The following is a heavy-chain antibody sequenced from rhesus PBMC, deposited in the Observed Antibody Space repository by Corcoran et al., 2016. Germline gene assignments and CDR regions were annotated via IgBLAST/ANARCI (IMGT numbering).Heavy chain of an antibody. Sequence: QVQLQESGPGLVKPSETLSLTCTVSGCSISGYYWSLIRQPPGTGLEWIGNIDGNSECTNYNTYRKSRVTMSKDTSKNQVALKRRSVTDADTAVYYWARDGWDTMIVVITAYYLDYWGQGVLVTVSS. D-gene: IGHD3-28*01. V-gene: IGHV4-81*01. CDR3: ARDGWDTMIVVITAYYLDY. J-gene: IGHJ4*01. CDR2: IDGNSECT. CDR1: GCSISGYY.